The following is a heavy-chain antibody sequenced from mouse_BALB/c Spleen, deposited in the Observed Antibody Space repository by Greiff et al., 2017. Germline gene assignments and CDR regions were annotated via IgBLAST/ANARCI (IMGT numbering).Heavy chain of an antibody. Sequence: VQLQLFGAELVRSGASVMLSCPASGFNIKDYYLYWVKQRPEQGLEWNGWIDPEYGDTEYAPTFQGKATMTADTSSNTAYLQLSSLTSEDTAVYYCTGVRPAMDYWGQGTSDTVSS. CDR1: GFNIKDYY. CDR2: IDPEYGDT. CDR3: TGVRPAMDY. J-gene: IGHJ4*01. D-gene: IGHD2-14*01. V-gene: IGHV14-4*02.